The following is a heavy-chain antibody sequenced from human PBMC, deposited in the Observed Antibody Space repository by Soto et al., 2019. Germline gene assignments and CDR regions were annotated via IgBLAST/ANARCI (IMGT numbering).Heavy chain of an antibody. J-gene: IGHJ4*01. Sequence: QITLKESGPTLVKPTQTLTLTCTFSAFSLTTSGVGVGWIHQPPGKALECLALIFWDDDKRYSPSQKSRLTVTQDTSKTQVVLTMTNMDPVVTATYCCASSSGSRSFDCWGQGTLVTVSS. V-gene: IGHV2-5*02. D-gene: IGHD3-22*01. CDR2: IFWDDDK. CDR1: AFSLTTSGVG. CDR3: ASSSGSRSFDC.